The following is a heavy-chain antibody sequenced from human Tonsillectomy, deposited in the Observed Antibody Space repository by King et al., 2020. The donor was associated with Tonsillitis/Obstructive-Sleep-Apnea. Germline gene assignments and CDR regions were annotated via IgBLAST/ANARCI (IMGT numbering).Heavy chain of an antibody. J-gene: IGHJ2*01. Sequence: VQLVESGGGLVQPGGSLRLSCAASGFTFSNSAMSWVRQAPGKGLEWVSAISVSGGSTYYAVSVKGRFTIPRANSKNTLYLQMNSPRAEDTGVYYCAKDGDWGMNWYFDLWGRGTLVTVSS. V-gene: IGHV3-23*04. CDR1: GFTFSNSA. CDR2: ISVSGGST. CDR3: AKDGDWGMNWYFDL. D-gene: IGHD3-16*01.